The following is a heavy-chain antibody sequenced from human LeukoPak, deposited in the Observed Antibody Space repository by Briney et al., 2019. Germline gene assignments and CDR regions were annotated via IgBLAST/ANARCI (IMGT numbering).Heavy chain of an antibody. Sequence: PSETLSLTCTVSGGSISSSSYYWGWIRQPPGKGLEWIGSIYYSGSTYYNPSLKSRVTISVDTSKNQFSLKLSSVTAADTAVYYCARRPYYYGSGEFDYWGQGTLVTVSS. CDR1: GGSISSSSYY. J-gene: IGHJ4*02. CDR2: IYYSGST. CDR3: ARRPYYYGSGEFDY. D-gene: IGHD3-10*01. V-gene: IGHV4-39*01.